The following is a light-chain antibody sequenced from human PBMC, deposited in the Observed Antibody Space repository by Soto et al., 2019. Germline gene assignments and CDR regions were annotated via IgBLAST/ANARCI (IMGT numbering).Light chain of an antibody. CDR2: EAS. CDR1: QDISNY. CDR3: QQSEDFPLT. J-gene: IGKJ5*01. V-gene: IGKV1-33*01. Sequence: DIERTQSPSSLSASVGDRVTITCQASQDISNYLNWYQQKTGRAPKRLIYEASSLESGVSSRFSGSGSGTHFTFTISSLQPDEIATYYCQQSEDFPLTVGQGTRLDIK.